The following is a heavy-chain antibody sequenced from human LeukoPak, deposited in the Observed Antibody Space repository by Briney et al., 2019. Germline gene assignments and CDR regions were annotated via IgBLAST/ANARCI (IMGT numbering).Heavy chain of an antibody. J-gene: IGHJ4*02. Sequence: GGSLRLSCAASGFTFSSYWMSWVRQAPGKGLEWVANIKQDGSEKYYVDSVKGRFTISRDNAKNSLYLQMNSLKTEDTAVYYCTRATIGIYYFGYWGQGTLVTVSS. CDR1: GFTFSSYW. CDR2: IKQDGSEK. CDR3: TRATIGIYYFGY. V-gene: IGHV3-7*03. D-gene: IGHD5-12*01.